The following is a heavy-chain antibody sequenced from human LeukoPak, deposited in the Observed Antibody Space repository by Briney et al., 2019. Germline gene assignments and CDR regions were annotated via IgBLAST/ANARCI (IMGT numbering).Heavy chain of an antibody. V-gene: IGHV4-39*07. J-gene: IGHJ4*02. D-gene: IGHD3-22*01. Sequence: SETLSLTCTVSGGSISSSSYYWGWIRQPPGKGLEWIGSIYYSGSTYYNPSLKSRVTISVDTSKNQFSLKLSSVTAADTAVYYCARDNYYYDSSGYPLDYWGQGTLVTVSS. CDR1: GGSISSSSYY. CDR2: IYYSGST. CDR3: ARDNYYYDSSGYPLDY.